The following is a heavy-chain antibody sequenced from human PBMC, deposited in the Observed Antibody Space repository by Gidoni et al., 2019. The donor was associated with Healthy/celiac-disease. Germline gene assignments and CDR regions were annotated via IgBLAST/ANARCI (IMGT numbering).Heavy chain of an antibody. V-gene: IGHV3-23*01. J-gene: IGHJ4*02. CDR1: GSTFSSYA. D-gene: IGHD6-19*01. CDR2: ISGSGGST. CDR3: AKVGWQWLVRSGFDY. Sequence: EVQLLESGGGLVQPGGSLSRPGAASGSTFSSYAMSWVRQAPGKGLEWVSAISGSGGSTYYADSVKGRFTISRDNSKNTLYLQMNSLRAEDTAVYYCAKVGWQWLVRSGFDYWGQGTLVTVSS.